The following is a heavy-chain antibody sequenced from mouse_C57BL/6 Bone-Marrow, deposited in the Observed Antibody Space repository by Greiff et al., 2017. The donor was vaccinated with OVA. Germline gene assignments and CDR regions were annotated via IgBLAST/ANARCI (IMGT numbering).Heavy chain of an antibody. V-gene: IGHV1-4*01. CDR2: INPSSGYT. CDR3: ARSLITTVVATDY. J-gene: IGHJ2*01. CDR1: GYTFTSYT. Sequence: VQLQQSGAELARPGASVKMSCKASGYTFTSYTMHWVKQRPGQGLEWIGYINPSSGYTKYNQKFKDKATLTADKSSSTAYMQLSSLTSEDSAVYYCARSLITTVVATDYWGQGTTLTVSS. D-gene: IGHD1-1*01.